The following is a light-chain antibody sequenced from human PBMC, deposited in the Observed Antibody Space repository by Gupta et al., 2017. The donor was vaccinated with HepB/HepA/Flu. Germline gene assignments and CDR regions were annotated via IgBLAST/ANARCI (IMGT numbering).Light chain of an antibody. Sequence: QSALTQPRSVSGSPGQSVTISCTGTDNDIGYYNYVSWYQHHPGKAPKLMISDVTDRPSGVPDRCFGSKSGNTASLTISGRQADDEADYYCCSYAGSYTYVFGSGSKVTVL. CDR1: DNDIGYYNY. CDR3: CSYAGSYTYV. V-gene: IGLV2-11*01. J-gene: IGLJ1*01. CDR2: DVT.